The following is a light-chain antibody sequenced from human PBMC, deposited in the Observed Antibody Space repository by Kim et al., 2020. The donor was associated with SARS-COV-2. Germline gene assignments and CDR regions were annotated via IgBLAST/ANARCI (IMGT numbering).Light chain of an antibody. J-gene: IGKJ3*01. CDR1: QSISSSY. Sequence: LSPGERATLSCRTSQSISSSYLAWYQQKPGQAPRLLIYGASTRATGIPDRFSGSGSGTDFTLTISRLEPEDFAVYYCQQYGSSFTFGPGTKVDIK. V-gene: IGKV3-20*01. CDR3: QQYGSSFT. CDR2: GAS.